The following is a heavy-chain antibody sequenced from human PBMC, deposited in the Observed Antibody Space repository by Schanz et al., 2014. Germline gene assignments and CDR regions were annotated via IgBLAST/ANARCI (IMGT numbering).Heavy chain of an antibody. CDR2: ISRSGGSK. V-gene: IGHV3-23*01. CDR3: AKGMGYCSGGTCYDYYYYGLDV. D-gene: IGHD2-15*01. CDR1: GFTFNSYA. J-gene: IGHJ6*02. Sequence: DVQLLESGGGLVQPGGSLRLSCAASGFTFNSYAMTWVRQAPGKGLEWVTSISRSGGSKYYADSVKGRFTISRDNSETTLYLQMNSLSADDTAVFYCAKGMGYCSGGTCYDYYYYGLDVWGQGTTXTVSS.